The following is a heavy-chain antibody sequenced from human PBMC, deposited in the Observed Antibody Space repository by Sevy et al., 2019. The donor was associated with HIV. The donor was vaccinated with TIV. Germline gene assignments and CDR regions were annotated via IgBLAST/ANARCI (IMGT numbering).Heavy chain of an antibody. CDR1: GFTVSSDY. J-gene: IGHJ6*02. CDR3: ARESSSTWQAGYYGMAV. CDR2: IYSGGTT. Sequence: GGSLRLSCAASGFTVSSDYMTWVRQAPGKGLEWVSVIYSGGTTYYADSVKGRFTISRDNPKNTVYLQMSSLRAEDTAVYYCARESSSTWQAGYYGMAVWGQGTTVTVSS. V-gene: IGHV3-66*01. D-gene: IGHD6-13*01.